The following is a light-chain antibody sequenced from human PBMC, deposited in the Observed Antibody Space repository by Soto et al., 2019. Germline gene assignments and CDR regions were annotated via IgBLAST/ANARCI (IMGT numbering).Light chain of an antibody. CDR3: SSYATSGTFLV. CDR1: SSDVGDYNY. V-gene: IGLV2-14*03. J-gene: IGLJ2*01. CDR2: DVS. Sequence: QSALTQPASVSGSPGQSITISCTATSSDVGDYNYVSWYQQHPGKAPKLMIYDVSNWPSGVSDRFSGSKSGNTASLTISGLQAEDEADYYCSSYATSGTFLVFGGGTKLTVL.